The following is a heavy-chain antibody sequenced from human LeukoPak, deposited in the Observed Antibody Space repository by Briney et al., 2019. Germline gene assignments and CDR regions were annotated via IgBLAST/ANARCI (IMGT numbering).Heavy chain of an antibody. CDR1: GYTFTIYY. D-gene: IGHD2-15*01. CDR3: ASRAASVTLGY. CDR2: INPSGGST. J-gene: IGHJ4*02. V-gene: IGHV1-46*01. Sequence: ASVKVSCKASGYTFTIYYMHWVRQAPGQGLEWMGIINPSGGSTSYAQKFQGRVTMTRDTSINTAYLDLSALKSDDTAVYYCASRAASVTLGYWGQGTLVTVSS.